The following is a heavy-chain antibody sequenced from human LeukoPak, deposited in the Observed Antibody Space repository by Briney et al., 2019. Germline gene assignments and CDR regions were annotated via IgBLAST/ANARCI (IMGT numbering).Heavy chain of an antibody. J-gene: IGHJ5*02. Sequence: PGGSLRLSCAASGFTFSSYEMNWVRQAPGKGLEWVSYISGSGSTIYYADSVKGRFTISRDNAKNSLYLQMNSLRAEDTAVYYCARMKRYFDWSPLLGWFDPWGQGTLVTVSS. V-gene: IGHV3-48*03. D-gene: IGHD3-9*01. CDR1: GFTFSSYE. CDR2: ISGSGSTI. CDR3: ARMKRYFDWSPLLGWFDP.